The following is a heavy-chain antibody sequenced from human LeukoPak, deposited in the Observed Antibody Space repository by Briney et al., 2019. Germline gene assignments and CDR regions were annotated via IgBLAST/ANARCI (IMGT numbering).Heavy chain of an antibody. D-gene: IGHD2-2*01. CDR3: AKDIVVVPAAMKVRAAAGTTLDY. Sequence: GGSLRLSCAASGFTFSSYGMHWVRQAPGKGLEWVAFIRYDGSNKYYADSVKGRFTISRDNSKNTLYLQMNSLRAEDTAVYYCAKDIVVVPAAMKVRAAAGTTLDYWGQGTLVTVSS. V-gene: IGHV3-30*02. J-gene: IGHJ4*02. CDR1: GFTFSSYG. CDR2: IRYDGSNK.